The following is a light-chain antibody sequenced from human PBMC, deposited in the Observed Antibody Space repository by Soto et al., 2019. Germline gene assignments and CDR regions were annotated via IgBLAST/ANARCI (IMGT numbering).Light chain of an antibody. J-gene: IGKJ3*01. V-gene: IGKV3-15*01. CDR1: QSVSSN. CDR3: QKYNNWPPFT. Sequence: EIVMTQSPATLSVSPGERATLSCRASQSVSSNLAWYQQKPGQAPRLLIYGASTRATGIPARFSGSGSGTEFTLTIRSLQSEDFAVYYCQKYNNWPPFTFGPGTKVDIK. CDR2: GAS.